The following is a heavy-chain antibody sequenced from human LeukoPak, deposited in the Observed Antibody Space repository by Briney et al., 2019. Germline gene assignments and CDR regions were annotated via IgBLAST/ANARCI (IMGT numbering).Heavy chain of an antibody. CDR2: ISYDGSNK. J-gene: IGHJ4*02. CDR3: VKDDTVTSSFDY. V-gene: IGHV3-30*18. D-gene: IGHD4-17*01. CDR1: GFTFSSYG. Sequence: GVSLRLSCAASGFTFSSYGMHWVRQAPGKGLEWVAVISYDGSNKYYADSVKGRFSISRDNSKNTLSLQLNSLRVEDTAVYYCVKDDTVTSSFDYWGQGTLITVSS.